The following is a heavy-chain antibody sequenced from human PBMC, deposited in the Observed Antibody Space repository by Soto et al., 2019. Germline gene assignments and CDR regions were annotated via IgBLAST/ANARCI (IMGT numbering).Heavy chain of an antibody. Sequence: QVQLVQSGAEVKKPGASVKVSCKASGYTFTNYDINWVRQATGQGLEWVGWMTPISGDTGYAQNFQGRVTMTRHPPRSTAYLELSSLTSEDTAVYYCARNLYNTGSFDHWGQGTLVTVSS. D-gene: IGHD3-10*01. J-gene: IGHJ4*02. V-gene: IGHV1-8*02. CDR1: GYTFTNYD. CDR2: MTPISGDT. CDR3: ARNLYNTGSFDH.